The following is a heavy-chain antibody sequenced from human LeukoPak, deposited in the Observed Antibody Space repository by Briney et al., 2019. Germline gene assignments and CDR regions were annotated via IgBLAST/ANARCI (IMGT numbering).Heavy chain of an antibody. CDR1: GFTFDDYA. D-gene: IGHD3-22*01. CDR2: ISWNSGSI. V-gene: IGHV3-9*01. J-gene: IGHJ4*02. Sequence: GRSLRLSCAASGFTFDDYAMHWVRQAPGKGLEWVSGISWNSGSIGYADSVKGRFTISRDNAKNSLYLQMNSLRAEDTALYYCAKGDSGDYDSSGYPVWGQGTLVTVSS. CDR3: AKGDSGDYDSSGYPV.